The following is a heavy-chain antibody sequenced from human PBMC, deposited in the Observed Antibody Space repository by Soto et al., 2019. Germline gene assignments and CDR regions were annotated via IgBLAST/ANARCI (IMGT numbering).Heavy chain of an antibody. Sequence: PSETLSLTCTVSGDSISTDYWSWIRQSPGKGLEWIGFIYYSGSTNYNPSLKSRVTISVDTSKNQFSLKLSSVTAADTAVYYCARDRVRGVIGGYYFDYWGQGTPVTVSS. CDR2: IYYSGST. D-gene: IGHD3-10*01. CDR1: GDSISTDY. J-gene: IGHJ4*02. CDR3: ARDRVRGVIGGYYFDY. V-gene: IGHV4-59*01.